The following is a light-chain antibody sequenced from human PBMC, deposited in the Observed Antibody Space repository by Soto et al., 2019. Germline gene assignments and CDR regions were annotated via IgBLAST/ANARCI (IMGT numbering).Light chain of an antibody. V-gene: IGLV2-14*01. Sequence: QSAPTRPVSVSGSRSLSITIPCTGASSDVGGNNHVSWYQQYPGKAPKLMVCDVSNRSLGVSNRLSGSKSGNTASLTISKLQAYDEVDYYRSSLTCTCYVLWTGTK. CDR1: SSDVGGNNH. CDR3: SSLTCTCYV. J-gene: IGLJ1*01. CDR2: DVS.